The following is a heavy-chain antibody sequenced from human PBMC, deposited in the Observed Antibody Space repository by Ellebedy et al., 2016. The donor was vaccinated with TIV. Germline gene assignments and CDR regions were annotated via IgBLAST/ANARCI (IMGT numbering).Heavy chain of an antibody. CDR3: ARDFDS. Sequence: ESLKISCASSGFTFSSSWISWVRQAPGKWLEWVGNIKQDGSEKYYVDSVKGRFTISRDNAKNSLYLQMDRLSAEDTAVYYCARDFDSWGQGNLVTVSS. CDR1: GFTFSSSW. CDR2: IKQDGSEK. J-gene: IGHJ4*02. V-gene: IGHV3-7*03.